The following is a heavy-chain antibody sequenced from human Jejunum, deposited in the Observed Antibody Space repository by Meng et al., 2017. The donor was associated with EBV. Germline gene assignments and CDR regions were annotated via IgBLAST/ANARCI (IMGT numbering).Heavy chain of an antibody. CDR3: ARNWNF. V-gene: IGHV4-61*01. D-gene: IGHD1-1*01. CDR1: GGSVSSGTYY. Sequence: QAHRQESATGIVKPSESLSLPCTVSGGSVSSGTYYWTWIRQPPGKGLEWIGYIYNSGSTNYNPSLKSRVTISLDTSKNQFSLKLSSVTAADTAMYYCARNWNFWGQGTLVTVSS. CDR2: IYNSGST. J-gene: IGHJ4*02.